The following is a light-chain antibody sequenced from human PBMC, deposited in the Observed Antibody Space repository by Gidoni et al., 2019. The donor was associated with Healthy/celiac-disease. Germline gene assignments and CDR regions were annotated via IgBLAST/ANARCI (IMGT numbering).Light chain of an antibody. Sequence: DSLAVSLGERATINCKSSQSVLYSSNNKNYLAWYQQKPGQPPKLLIYWASTRESGVPDRFSGSGSGTDFTLTISSLQAEDVAVYYCQQYYSTPRTFXQXTKVXIK. CDR1: QSVLYSSNNKNY. V-gene: IGKV4-1*01. J-gene: IGKJ1*01. CDR2: WAS. CDR3: QQYYSTPRT.